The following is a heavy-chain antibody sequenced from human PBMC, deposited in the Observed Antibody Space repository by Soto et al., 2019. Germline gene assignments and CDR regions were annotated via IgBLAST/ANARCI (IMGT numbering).Heavy chain of an antibody. J-gene: IGHJ5*02. CDR3: EQLLDFYNTTKILDP. D-gene: IGHD6-19*01. CDR2: VYYTGHT. Sequence: PSETLSLTCTVSGYSISTGRYWGWVRQPPGKGLEWIASVYYTGHTYYNPSLKSRVTMSVDTSQNQFSLRLASVSAEDTALYYCEQLLDFYNTTKILDPWGTGTMV. V-gene: IGHV4-38-2*02. CDR1: GYSISTGRY.